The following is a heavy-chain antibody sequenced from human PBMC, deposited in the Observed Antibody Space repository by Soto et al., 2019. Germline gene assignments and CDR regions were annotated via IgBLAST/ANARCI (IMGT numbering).Heavy chain of an antibody. V-gene: IGHV4-59*08. CDR3: ARGHYDFWSGYFATIDY. D-gene: IGHD3-3*01. Sequence: PSETLSLTCTVYGGSISSYYWSWIRQPPGKGLEWIGYMHNSGSTKYNPSLKSRVTISADTSKNQFSLTLSSVTAADSAVYYCARGHYDFWSGYFATIDYWGQGTLVTVSS. CDR1: GGSISSYY. J-gene: IGHJ4*02. CDR2: MHNSGST.